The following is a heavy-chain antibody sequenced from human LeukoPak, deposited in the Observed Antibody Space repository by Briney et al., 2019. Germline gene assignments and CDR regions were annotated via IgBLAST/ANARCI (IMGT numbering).Heavy chain of an antibody. J-gene: IGHJ4*02. CDR3: AKRTAYYYDSSAYFDY. CDR2: ISGSGGST. Sequence: GGSLRLSCAASGFTFSSYAMNWVRQAPGKGLEWVSSISGSGGSTYYADSVKGRFTISRDNSKNTLYLQMNSLRAEDTAVYYCAKRTAYYYDSSAYFDYWGQGTLVTVSS. V-gene: IGHV3-23*01. CDR1: GFTFSSYA. D-gene: IGHD3-22*01.